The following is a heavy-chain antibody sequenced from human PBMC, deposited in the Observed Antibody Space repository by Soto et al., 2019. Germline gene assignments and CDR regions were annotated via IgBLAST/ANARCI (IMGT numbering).Heavy chain of an antibody. CDR1: GGTFSSYA. D-gene: IGHD2-15*01. J-gene: IGHJ5*02. CDR3: ARVVEDIVVVVAATRPDNWFDP. V-gene: IGHV1-69*13. Sequence: GASVKVSCKASGGTFSSYAISWVRQAPGQGLEWMGGIIPIFGTANYAQKFQGRVTITADESTSTAYMELSSLRSEDTAVYYCARVVEDIVVVVAATRPDNWFDPWGQGTLVTVSS. CDR2: IIPIFGTA.